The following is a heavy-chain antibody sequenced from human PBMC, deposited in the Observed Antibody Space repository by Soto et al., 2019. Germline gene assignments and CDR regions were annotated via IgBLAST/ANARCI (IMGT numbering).Heavy chain of an antibody. CDR3: ARELTAGYMDV. V-gene: IGHV3-53*01. Sequence: GGSLRLSCAASGFTVSSNYMSWVRQAPGKGLEWVSVIYSGGSTYYADSVKGRFTISRDDSRNTLYLQMNSLRAEDTAVYYCARELTAGYMDVWGKGTTVTVSS. CDR2: IYSGGST. J-gene: IGHJ6*03. CDR1: GFTVSSNY. D-gene: IGHD2-21*02.